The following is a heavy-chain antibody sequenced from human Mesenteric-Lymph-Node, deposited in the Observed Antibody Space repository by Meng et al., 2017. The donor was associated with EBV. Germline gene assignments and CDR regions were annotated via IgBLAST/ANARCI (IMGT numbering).Heavy chain of an antibody. CDR2: IYHSGST. CDR3: ASHRYCSSTSCSWFDP. Sequence: QGPLKVSGPGPGKPLGSRSLTHPAPGGSISSSNWWSWVRQPPGKGLEWIGEIYHSGSTQYNPSLKSRVTISVDKSKTQFSPKLSSVTAADTAVYYCASHRYCSSTSCSWFDPWGQGTLVTVSS. J-gene: IGHJ5*02. CDR1: GGSISSSNW. V-gene: IGHV4-4*03. D-gene: IGHD2-2*01.